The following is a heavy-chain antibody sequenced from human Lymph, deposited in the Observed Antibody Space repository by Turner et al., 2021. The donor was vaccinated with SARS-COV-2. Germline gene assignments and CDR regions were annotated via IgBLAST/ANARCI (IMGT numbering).Heavy chain of an antibody. CDR1: GFTSSTYA. J-gene: IGHJ4*02. Sequence: QVHLVESGGGVDQPGRSLRLSCVASGFTSSTYAMHWVRQAPGKGLEWVAVISYDGSNKYYAGSGKGRLTVSRDCSKKTLYLQMNSLGAEDTAVYYCASGLWVRGVIDDWGQGTLVTDST. CDR2: ISYDGSNK. V-gene: IGHV3-30-3*01. CDR3: ASGLWVRGVIDD. D-gene: IGHD5-18*01.